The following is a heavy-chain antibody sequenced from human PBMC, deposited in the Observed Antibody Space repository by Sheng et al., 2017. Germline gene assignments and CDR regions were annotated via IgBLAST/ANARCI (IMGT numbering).Heavy chain of an antibody. CDR3: ARMYYYDSSGYYSYYYMDV. V-gene: IGHV4-30-2*01. CDR2: IYHSGST. J-gene: IGHJ6*03. D-gene: IGHD3-22*01. CDR1: GDSISSGGYS. Sequence: QVQLQESGSGLVKPSQTLSLTCAVSGDSISSGGYSWSWIRQPPGKGLEWIGYIYHSGSTYYNPSLKSRVTISVDRSKNQFSLNLSSVTAADTAVYYCARMYYYDSSGYYSYYYMDVWGQGTTVTV.